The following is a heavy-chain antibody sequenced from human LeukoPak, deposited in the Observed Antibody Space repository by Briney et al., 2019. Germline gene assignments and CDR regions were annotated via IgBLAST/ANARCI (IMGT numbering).Heavy chain of an antibody. J-gene: IGHJ4*02. CDR3: ARGLMVRGVIFDY. CDR2: IYHSGST. Sequence: SETLSLTCTVSGYSISSGFYWGWIRQPPGKGLEWIGSIYHSGSTYYNPSLKSRVTISMDTSKNHFSLKLSSVTAADTAVYYCARGLMVRGVIFDYWGQGTLVTVSS. CDR1: GYSISSGFY. D-gene: IGHD3-10*01. V-gene: IGHV4-38-2*02.